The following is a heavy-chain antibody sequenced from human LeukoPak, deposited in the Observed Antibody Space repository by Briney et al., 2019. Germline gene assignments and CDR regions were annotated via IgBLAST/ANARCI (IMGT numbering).Heavy chain of an antibody. V-gene: IGHV3-30*02. CDR3: AKDSESSYSYVDY. Sequence: GGSLRPLFSAPGIPLKSYGFHRVRPAPGKGPEWVPSIPYEGANNNHLDSVKGRFTLPREKSKNTLYLLMNSLRVEDTSVYYCAKDSESSYSYVDYWGQGTLVTVSS. CDR2: IPYEGANN. CDR1: GIPLKSYG. D-gene: IGHD5-18*01. J-gene: IGHJ4*02.